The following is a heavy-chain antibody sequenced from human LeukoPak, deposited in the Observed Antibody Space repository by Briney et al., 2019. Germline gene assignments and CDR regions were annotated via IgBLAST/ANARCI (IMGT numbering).Heavy chain of an antibody. V-gene: IGHV3-23*01. Sequence: GGSLSLSCAASGFTFSSYAMSWVRQAPGKGLECISGFSGSGGSTYYADSVKGRFTISRDNSKNTLYLQMNSLRAEDTAVYYCARVYSGSYYPFDYWGQGTLVTVSS. CDR2: FSGSGGST. J-gene: IGHJ4*02. CDR1: GFTFSSYA. CDR3: ARVYSGSYYPFDY. D-gene: IGHD1-26*01.